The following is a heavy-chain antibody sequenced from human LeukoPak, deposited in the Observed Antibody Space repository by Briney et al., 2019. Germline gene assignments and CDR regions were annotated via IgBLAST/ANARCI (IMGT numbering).Heavy chain of an antibody. CDR2: IYTSGST. J-gene: IGHJ6*03. Sequence: SETLSLTCTVSGGSISSGSYYWSWIRQPAGKGLEWIGRIYTSGSTKYNPSLKSRVTISVDTSKNQSSLKVSSVTAADTAVYYCARFDYYYYYMDVWGKGTTVTVSS. V-gene: IGHV4-61*02. CDR3: ARFDYYYYYMDV. CDR1: GGSISSGSYY.